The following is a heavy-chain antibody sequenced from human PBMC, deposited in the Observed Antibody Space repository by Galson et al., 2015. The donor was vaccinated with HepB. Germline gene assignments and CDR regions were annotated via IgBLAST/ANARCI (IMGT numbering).Heavy chain of an antibody. V-gene: IGHV3-15*01. J-gene: IGHJ4*02. Sequence: SLRLSCAASGFTFSNAWMSWVRQAPGKGLEWVGRIKSKTDGGTTDYAAPVKGRFTISRDDSKNTLYLQMNSLKTEDTAVYYCTTAGIAVAGTFLDYWGQGTLVTVSS. CDR3: TTAGIAVAGTFLDY. CDR2: IKSKTDGGTT. D-gene: IGHD6-19*01. CDR1: GFTFSNAW.